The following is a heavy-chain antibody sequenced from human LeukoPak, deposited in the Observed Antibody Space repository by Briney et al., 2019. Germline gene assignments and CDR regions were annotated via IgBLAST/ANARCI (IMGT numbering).Heavy chain of an antibody. Sequence: ASVKVSCKASGYTFTGYYMHWVRQAPGQGLEWMGWINPNSGGTNYAQKFQGRVTMTRDTSISTAYMELSRLRPDDTAVYYCAREVAARRGFDYWGQGTLVTVSS. CDR2: INPNSGGT. V-gene: IGHV1-2*02. D-gene: IGHD6-6*01. CDR1: GYTFTGYY. J-gene: IGHJ4*02. CDR3: AREVAARRGFDY.